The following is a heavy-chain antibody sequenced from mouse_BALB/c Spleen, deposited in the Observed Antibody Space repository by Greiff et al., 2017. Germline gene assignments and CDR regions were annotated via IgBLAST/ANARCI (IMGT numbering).Heavy chain of an antibody. V-gene: IGHV5-9-4*01. CDR3: ARDRGITEYYAMDY. J-gene: IGHJ4*01. Sequence: DVKLVESGGGLVKPGGSLKLSCAASGFTFSSYAMSWVRQSPEKRLEWVAEISSGGSYTYYPDTVTGRFTISRDNAKNTLYLEMSSLRSEDTAMYYCARDRGITEYYAMDYWGQGTSVTVSS. CDR2: ISSGGSYT. D-gene: IGHD2-4*01. CDR1: GFTFSSYA.